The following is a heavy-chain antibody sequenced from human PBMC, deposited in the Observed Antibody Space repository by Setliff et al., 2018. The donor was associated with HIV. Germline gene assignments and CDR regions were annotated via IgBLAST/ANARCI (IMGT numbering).Heavy chain of an antibody. D-gene: IGHD2-2*01. CDR1: GGSVTSSLYY. Sequence: PSETLSLTCTVSGGSVTSSLYYWGWIRQPPGKGLEWIGSIYYSGSTYYNPSLKSRVTISVDTSKSQFSLRLTSVTAADTALYYCARHEGVLQEDGGFDSWGQGTPVTVSS. CDR3: ARHEGVLQEDGGFDS. CDR2: IYYSGST. V-gene: IGHV4-39*01. J-gene: IGHJ4*02.